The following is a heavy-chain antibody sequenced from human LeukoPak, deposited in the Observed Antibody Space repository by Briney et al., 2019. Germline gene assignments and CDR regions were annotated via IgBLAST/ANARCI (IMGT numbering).Heavy chain of an antibody. V-gene: IGHV3-49*03. J-gene: IGHJ5*02. CDR1: GFTFGDYA. Sequence: GGSLRLSCTASGFTFGDYAMSWFRQAPGKGLEWVGFIRSKAYGGTTEYAASVKGRFTISRDDSKSIAYLQMNSLKTEDTAVYYCARATIAARRDSVEFDPWGQGTLVTVSS. D-gene: IGHD6-6*01. CDR3: ARATIAARRDSVEFDP. CDR2: IRSKAYGGTT.